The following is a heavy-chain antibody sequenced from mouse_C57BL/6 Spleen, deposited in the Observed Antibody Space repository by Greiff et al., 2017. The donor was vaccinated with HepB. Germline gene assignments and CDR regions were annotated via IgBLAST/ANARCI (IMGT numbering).Heavy chain of an antibody. CDR2: IYPGSGST. J-gene: IGHJ1*03. CDR1: GYTFTSYW. D-gene: IGHD1-1*01. CDR3: ARSYYGSSWYFDV. Sequence: QVQLQQSGAELVKPGASVKMSCKASGYTFTSYWITWVKQRPGQGLEWIGDIYPGSGSTNYNEKFKSKATLTVDTSSSTAYMQLSSLTSEDSAVYYCARSYYGSSWYFDVWGTVTTVTVSS. V-gene: IGHV1-55*01.